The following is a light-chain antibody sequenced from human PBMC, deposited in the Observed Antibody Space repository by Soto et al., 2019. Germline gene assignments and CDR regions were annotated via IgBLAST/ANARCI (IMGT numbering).Light chain of an antibody. CDR3: QQYYSYWT. CDR2: RAS. Sequence: IRISPAHSSRAAPVGDRLTITSRTSQSSSNFLKWYQQKPGKAPKLLIYRASSLESGVPSRFSGSGSGTEFTLTSLSLQPDDFATYYCQQYYSYWTFGEGTKVDIK. J-gene: IGKJ1*01. CDR1: QSSSNF. V-gene: IGKV1-5*03.